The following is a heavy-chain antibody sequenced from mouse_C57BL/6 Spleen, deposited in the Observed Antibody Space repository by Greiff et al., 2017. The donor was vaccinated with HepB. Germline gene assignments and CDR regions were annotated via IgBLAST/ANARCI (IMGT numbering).Heavy chain of an antibody. CDR3: ATTVVATSYFDY. Sequence: EVHLVESGGGLVKPGGSLKLSCAASGFTFSSYAMSWVRQTPEKRLEWVATISDGGSYTYYPDNVKGRFTISRDNAKNNLYLQMSHLKSEDTAMYYCATTVVATSYFDYWGQGTTLTVSS. V-gene: IGHV5-4*01. J-gene: IGHJ2*01. D-gene: IGHD1-1*01. CDR2: ISDGGSYT. CDR1: GFTFSSYA.